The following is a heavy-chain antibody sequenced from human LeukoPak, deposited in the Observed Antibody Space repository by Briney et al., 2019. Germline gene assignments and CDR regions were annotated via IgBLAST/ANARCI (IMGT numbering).Heavy chain of an antibody. D-gene: IGHD3-10*01. V-gene: IGHV4-30-2*01. CDR3: ARELWFVNAPGSWLDP. CDR1: GDSISSGDYS. J-gene: IGHJ5*02. CDR2: IFHTGNS. Sequence: SETLSLTCTVSGDSISSGDYSWGWIRQPSGKGLECIGYIFHTGNSYYNPSLRSRVTISVDRSRNQFSLRLTSVTAADTAVYYCARELWFVNAPGSWLDPWGPGTLVAVSS.